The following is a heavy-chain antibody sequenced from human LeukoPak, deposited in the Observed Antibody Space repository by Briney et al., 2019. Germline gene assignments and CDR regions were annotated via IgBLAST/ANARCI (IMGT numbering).Heavy chain of an antibody. V-gene: IGHV4-59*01. CDR3: AGQRYNILTGYYNPVAY. D-gene: IGHD3-9*01. CDR1: GDSISNYY. Sequence: SETLSLTCTVSGDSISNYYWNWIRQPPGKGLEWIAYVYYSGSTNYNPSLKSRVTISVDTSKNQVSLNLTSVTAADTAVYYCAGQRYNILTGYYNPVAYWGQGTLVTVSS. J-gene: IGHJ4*02. CDR2: VYYSGST.